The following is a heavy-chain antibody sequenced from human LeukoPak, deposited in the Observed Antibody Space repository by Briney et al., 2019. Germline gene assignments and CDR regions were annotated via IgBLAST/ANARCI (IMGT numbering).Heavy chain of an antibody. CDR1: GYTFTSYD. Sequence: GASVKVSYKASGYTFTSYDINWVRQATGQGLEWMGWMNPNSGNTGYAQKFQGRVTMTRNTSISTAYMELSSLRSEDTAVYYCARGSVQWLVRRYFDYWGQGTLVTVSS. J-gene: IGHJ4*02. D-gene: IGHD6-19*01. CDR3: ARGSVQWLVRRYFDY. V-gene: IGHV1-8*01. CDR2: MNPNSGNT.